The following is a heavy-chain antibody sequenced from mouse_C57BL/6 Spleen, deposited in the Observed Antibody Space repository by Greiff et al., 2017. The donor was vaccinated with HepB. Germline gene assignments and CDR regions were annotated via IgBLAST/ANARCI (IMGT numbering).Heavy chain of an antibody. CDR1: GYAFSSSW. CDR3: ARSTPITTVVATEYFDV. V-gene: IGHV1-82*01. D-gene: IGHD1-1*01. Sequence: VKLVESGPELVKPGASVKISCKASGYAFSSSWMNWVKQRPGKGLEWIGRIYPGDGDTNYNGKFKGKATLTADKSSSTAYMQLSSLTSEDSAVYFCARSTPITTVVATEYFDVWGTGTTVTVSS. J-gene: IGHJ1*03. CDR2: IYPGDGDT.